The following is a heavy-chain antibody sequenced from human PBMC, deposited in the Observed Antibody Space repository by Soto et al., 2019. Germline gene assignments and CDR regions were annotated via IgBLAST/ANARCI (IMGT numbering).Heavy chain of an antibody. CDR1: GASVSSGDYY. D-gene: IGHD7-27*01. Sequence: QVQLQVSGPGLVEPSQTLSLTCTVSGASVSSGDYYWTWIRQPPGKDLEWIGYIYSSGNTNYNPSLRSRVTMSKDTSKNKFSLKLSSVTAADTAVYYCARRVTGGGERFDPWGQGTLVTVSS. J-gene: IGHJ5*02. CDR2: IYSSGNT. CDR3: ARRVTGGGERFDP. V-gene: IGHV4-30-4*01.